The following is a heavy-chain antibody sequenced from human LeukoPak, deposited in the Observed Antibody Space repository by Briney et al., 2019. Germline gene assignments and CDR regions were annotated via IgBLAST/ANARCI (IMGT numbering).Heavy chain of an antibody. Sequence: GGSLRLSCAASGFTFSSYGMHWVRQAPGKGQEWVAFIRYDGSNKYYADSVKGRFTISRDNSKNTLYLQMNSLRAEDTAVYYCAKDLRGGITMIVVVGFDYWGQGTLVTVSS. V-gene: IGHV3-30*02. D-gene: IGHD3-22*01. CDR2: IRYDGSNK. CDR3: AKDLRGGITMIVVVGFDY. J-gene: IGHJ4*02. CDR1: GFTFSSYG.